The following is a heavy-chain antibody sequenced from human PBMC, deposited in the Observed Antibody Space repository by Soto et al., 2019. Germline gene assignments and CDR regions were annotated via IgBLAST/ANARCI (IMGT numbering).Heavy chain of an antibody. J-gene: IGHJ5*02. CDR3: VREGYYDSSGYYPGWFDP. V-gene: IGHV1-69*06. D-gene: IGHD3-22*01. Sequence: GASVKVSCKASEDTLSGNPIGWVGQAPGKGLEWMGGIIPFSGTANYAQKFQGRVTITADKSTSTAYMELSSLRSEDTAVYYCVREGYYDSSGYYPGWFDPWGQGTLVTVSS. CDR1: EDTLSGNP. CDR2: IIPFSGTA.